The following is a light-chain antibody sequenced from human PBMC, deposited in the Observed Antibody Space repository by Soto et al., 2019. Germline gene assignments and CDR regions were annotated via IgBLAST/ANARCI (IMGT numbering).Light chain of an antibody. J-gene: IGLJ1*01. CDR2: EVT. Sequence: QSALTQPASVSGSPGQSITISCSGSDNDIGGYNYVSWYQHHPGKAPKLIIHEVTSRPSGVSNRFSGSKSGSTASLIISRLQTEDEADYYCVSFTSSTTYVFGSGTKLTVL. V-gene: IGLV2-14*01. CDR1: DNDIGGYNY. CDR3: VSFTSSTTYV.